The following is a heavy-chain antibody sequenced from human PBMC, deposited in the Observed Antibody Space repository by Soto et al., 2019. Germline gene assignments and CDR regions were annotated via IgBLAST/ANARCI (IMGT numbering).Heavy chain of an antibody. V-gene: IGHV1-8*01. D-gene: IGHD6-6*01. Sequence: ASVKVSCKASGYTFTSYDINWVRQATGQGLEWMGWMNPNSGNTGYAQKFQGRVTMTRNTSISTAYMELSSLRSEDTAVYYCARGRWYSSSSPTDYWGQGTLVTVSS. CDR3: ARGRWYSSSSPTDY. J-gene: IGHJ4*02. CDR1: GYTFTSYD. CDR2: MNPNSGNT.